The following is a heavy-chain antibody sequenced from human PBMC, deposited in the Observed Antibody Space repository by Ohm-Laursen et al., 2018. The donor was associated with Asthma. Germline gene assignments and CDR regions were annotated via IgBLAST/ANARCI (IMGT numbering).Heavy chain of an antibody. CDR2: LFYSGNT. Sequence: SDTLSLTCIVSGGSFSTSSRSYWGGIRQPPGKGLEWNGCLFYSGNTHYNPSLQSRITIPEDTSKNQASLKVNSVTAADTAVYFCAFCTGGTCYSGVFDVWGQGVRVTVSS. CDR1: GGSFSTSSRSY. D-gene: IGHD2-15*01. J-gene: IGHJ3*01. V-gene: IGHV4-39*01. CDR3: AFCTGGTCYSGVFDV.